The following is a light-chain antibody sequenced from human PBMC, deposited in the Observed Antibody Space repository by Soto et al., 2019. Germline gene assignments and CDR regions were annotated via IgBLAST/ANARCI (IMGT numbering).Light chain of an antibody. V-gene: IGLV2-14*01. CDR1: SSDVGGYKY. CDR2: EVS. CDR3: TSYTSSNTWV. J-gene: IGLJ2*01. Sequence: QSALTQPASVSGSPGQSITISCTGTSSDVGGYKYVSWYQQNPGKAPKLMIYEVSNQPSGVSNRFSGSKSGNTASLTISGLQAVDEADYYCTSYTSSNTWVFGGGTKLTVL.